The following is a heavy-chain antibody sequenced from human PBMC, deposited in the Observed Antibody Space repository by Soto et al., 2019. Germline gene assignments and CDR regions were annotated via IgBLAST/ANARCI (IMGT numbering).Heavy chain of an antibody. D-gene: IGHD3-22*01. CDR3: AKDRAHYYDSSGYFDY. CDR1: GFTFSSYA. Sequence: GGSLRLSCAASGFTFSSYAMSWVRQAPGKGLEWVSAISGSGGSTYYADSVKGRFTISRDNSKNTLYLQMNSLRAEDTAVYYCAKDRAHYYDSSGYFDYWGQGTLVTVSS. V-gene: IGHV3-23*01. J-gene: IGHJ4*02. CDR2: ISGSGGST.